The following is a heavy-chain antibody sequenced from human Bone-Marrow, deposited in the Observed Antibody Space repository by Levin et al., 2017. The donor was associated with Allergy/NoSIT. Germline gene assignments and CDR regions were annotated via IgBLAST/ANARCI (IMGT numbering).Heavy chain of an antibody. V-gene: IGHV4-59*08. D-gene: IGHD5-18*01. CDR3: ARNVGAIHLWLMDY. CDR1: GGSISTYY. J-gene: IGHJ4*02. CDR2: IYYSGST. Sequence: SETLSLTCTVSGGSISTYYWSWIRQPPGKGLEWIGYIYYSGSTNYNPSLKSRVIISVDTSKNQFSLKLSSVTAADTAVYYCARNVGAIHLWLMDYWGQGTLVTVSS.